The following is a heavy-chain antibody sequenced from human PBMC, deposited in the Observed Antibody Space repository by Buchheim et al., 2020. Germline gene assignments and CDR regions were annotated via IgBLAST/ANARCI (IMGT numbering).Heavy chain of an antibody. CDR1: GDSISSTNW. J-gene: IGHJ4*02. Sequence: QVHLQESGPGLVKPSGTLSLTCVVSGDSISSTNWWNWVRQPPGKGLEWIGEIHHSGNTNYNPSLKSRVTILVAKSKNQVSLKVISVTAADTAVYYCARGRVSARYFDYWGQGTL. D-gene: IGHD6-6*01. CDR3: ARGRVSARYFDY. CDR2: IHHSGNT. V-gene: IGHV4-4*02.